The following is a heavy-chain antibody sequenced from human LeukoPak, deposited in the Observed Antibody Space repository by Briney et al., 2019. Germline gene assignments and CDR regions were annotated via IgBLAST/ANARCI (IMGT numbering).Heavy chain of an antibody. CDR1: GYTFTGYY. CDR3: ARGTVLYDFWSGYYGSSSWYYFDY. CDR2: MNPNSGNT. J-gene: IGHJ4*02. V-gene: IGHV1-8*03. Sequence: ASVKVSCKASGYTFTGYYMHWVRQATGQGLEWMGWMNPNSGNTGYAQKFQGRVTITRNTSISTAYMELSSLRSEDTAVYYCARGTVLYDFWSGYYGSSSWYYFDYWGQGTLVTVSS. D-gene: IGHD3-3*01.